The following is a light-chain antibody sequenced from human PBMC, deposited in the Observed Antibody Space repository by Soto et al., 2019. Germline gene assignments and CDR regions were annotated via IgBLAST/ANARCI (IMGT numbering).Light chain of an antibody. Sequence: EIVMTQSPATLSVTPGERATLSCRASQSVSSNLAWYQQKPGQAPRLLIYGASTRATGIPARFSGSGSGTEFTLTISSLQSEDFAVYYCQQYNNWPPVTFGQGTKVEIK. J-gene: IGKJ1*01. CDR2: GAS. CDR3: QQYNNWPPVT. V-gene: IGKV3-15*01. CDR1: QSVSSN.